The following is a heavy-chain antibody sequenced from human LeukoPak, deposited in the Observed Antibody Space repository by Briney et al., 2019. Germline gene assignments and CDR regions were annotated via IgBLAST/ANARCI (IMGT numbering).Heavy chain of an antibody. D-gene: IGHD1-26*01. CDR1: GFTFSSYG. CDR2: IWYDGSNK. V-gene: IGHV3-33*01. J-gene: IGHJ4*02. CDR3: ARDRHYSGSHWGLDY. Sequence: GGSLRLSCAASGFTFSSYGMHWVRQAPGKGLEWVAVIWYDGSNKYYADSVKGRFTISRDNSKNTLYLQMNSLRAGDTAVYYCARDRHYSGSHWGLDYWGQGTLVTVSS.